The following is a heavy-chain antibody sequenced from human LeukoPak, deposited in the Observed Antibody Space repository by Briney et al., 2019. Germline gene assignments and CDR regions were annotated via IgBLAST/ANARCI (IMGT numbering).Heavy chain of an antibody. J-gene: IGHJ4*02. CDR3: ARCIAARLEIDY. Sequence: PSETLSLTCSVSGGSISTYYWSWIRQPPGKGLVWIGYMYYSGSTNYNPSLKSRVTISVDTSKNQFSLKLSSVTAADTAVYYCARCIAARLEIDYWGQGTLVTVSS. CDR2: MYYSGST. CDR1: GGSISTYY. V-gene: IGHV4-59*12. D-gene: IGHD6-6*01.